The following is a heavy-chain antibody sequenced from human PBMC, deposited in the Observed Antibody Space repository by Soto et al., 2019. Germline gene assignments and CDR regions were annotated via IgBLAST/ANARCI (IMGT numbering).Heavy chain of an antibody. V-gene: IGHV3-23*01. J-gene: IGHJ4*02. Sequence: EVQLLESGGNSVQPGGSLRLSCAASGFTFRNYAMTWVRQAPGRGLEWVSLISGSADSTFYADSLKGRFTISRDNAQNSLFLQMNTLRPEDTAMYYCARVAYWGPGTQVTVSS. CDR2: ISGSADST. CDR3: ARVAY. CDR1: GFTFRNYA.